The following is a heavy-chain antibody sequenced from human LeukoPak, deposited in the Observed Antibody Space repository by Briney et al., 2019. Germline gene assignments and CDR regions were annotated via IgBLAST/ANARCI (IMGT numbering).Heavy chain of an antibody. CDR2: ISWNSGSI. D-gene: IGHD4-17*01. J-gene: IGHJ6*02. V-gene: IGHV3-9*01. CDR3: AKAGAVRSYYYGMDV. CDR1: GFTFDDYA. Sequence: PGRSLRLSCAASGFTFDDYAMHWVRQAPGKGLEWVSGISWNSGSIGYADSVKGRFTISRDNAKNSLYLQMNSLRAEDTAFYYCAKAGAVRSYYYGMDVWGQGTTVTVSS.